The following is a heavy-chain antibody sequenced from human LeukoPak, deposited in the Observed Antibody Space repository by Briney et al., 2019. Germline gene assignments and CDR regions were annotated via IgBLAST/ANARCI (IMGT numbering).Heavy chain of an antibody. CDR3: ARDGSGSYSFSDY. J-gene: IGHJ4*02. V-gene: IGHV3-48*03. Sequence: GGSLRLSCAASGFTFSSYEMNWVRQAPGKGLEWVSYISSSGSTIYYADSVKGRFTISRDNAKNSLYLQMNSLGAEDTAVYYCARDGSGSYSFSDYWGQGTLVTVSS. D-gene: IGHD3-10*01. CDR1: GFTFSSYE. CDR2: ISSSGSTI.